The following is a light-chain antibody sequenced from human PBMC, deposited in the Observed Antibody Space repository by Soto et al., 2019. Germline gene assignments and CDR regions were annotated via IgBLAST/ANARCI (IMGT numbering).Light chain of an antibody. CDR2: EVS. CDR1: SSDVGGYNY. J-gene: IGLJ2*01. CDR3: SSYGGSNNLI. Sequence: QSALTQPPSASGSPGQSVTISCSVTSSDVGGYNYVSWYQQHPGKAPKLMIYEVSKRPSGVPDRFSGSKSGNTASLTVSGLQAEDEADYYCSSYGGSNNLIFGGGTKLTFL. V-gene: IGLV2-8*01.